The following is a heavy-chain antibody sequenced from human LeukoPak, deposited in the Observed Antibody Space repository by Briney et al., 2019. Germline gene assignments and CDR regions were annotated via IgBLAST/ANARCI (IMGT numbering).Heavy chain of an antibody. CDR3: ARGVVVGPNYYYGMDV. V-gene: IGHV4-34*01. CDR2: INHSGST. D-gene: IGHD2-15*01. J-gene: IGHJ6*02. Sequence: SETLSLTCAVYGGSFSGYYWSWIRQPPGKGLEWIGEINHSGSTNYNPSLKRRVTISVDTSKNQFSLKLSSVTAADTAVYYCARGVVVGPNYYYGMDVWGQGTTVTVSS. CDR1: GGSFSGYY.